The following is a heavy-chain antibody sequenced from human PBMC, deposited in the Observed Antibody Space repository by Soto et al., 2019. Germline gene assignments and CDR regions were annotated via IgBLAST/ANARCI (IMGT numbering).Heavy chain of an antibody. V-gene: IGHV1-18*01. D-gene: IGHD1-1*01. Sequence: QVHLVQSGAEVKKPGASVKDSCKASGYTFTSYGITWVRQAPGQGLEWMGWISAHNGNTDYAQKLQGRVIVTRDTSTNTAYMELRSLRSDDSAVYYCARGRYGDYWGQGALVTVSS. CDR3: ARGRYGDY. CDR2: ISAHNGNT. CDR1: GYTFTSYG. J-gene: IGHJ4*02.